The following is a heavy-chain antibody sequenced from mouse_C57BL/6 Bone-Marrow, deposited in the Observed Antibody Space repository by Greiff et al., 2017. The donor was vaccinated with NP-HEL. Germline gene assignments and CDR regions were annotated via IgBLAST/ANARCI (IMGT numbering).Heavy chain of an antibody. CDR3: ARSGTTVVARGFAY. CDR2: IYPGDGDT. D-gene: IGHD1-1*01. V-gene: IGHV1-80*01. Sequence: VQRVESGAELVKPGASVKISCKASGYAFSSYWMNWVKQRPGKGLEWIGQIYPGDGDTNYNGKFKGKATLTADKSSSTAYMQLSSLTSEDSAVYFCARSGTTVVARGFAYWGQGTLVTVSA. CDR1: GYAFSSYW. J-gene: IGHJ3*01.